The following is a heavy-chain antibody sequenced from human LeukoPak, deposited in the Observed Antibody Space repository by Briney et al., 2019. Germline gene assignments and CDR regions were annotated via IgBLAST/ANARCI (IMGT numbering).Heavy chain of an antibody. J-gene: IGHJ6*02. CDR2: IYYSGST. CDR3: ARVERSAKRGMDV. V-gene: IGHV4-31*03. Sequence: SQTLSLTCTVSGGSISSGGYYWSWIRQHPGKGLEWIGYIYYSGSTYYNPSLKSRVTISVDTSKNQFSLKLCSVTAADTAVYYCARVERSAKRGMDVWGQGTTVTVSS. D-gene: IGHD3-3*01. CDR1: GGSISSGGYY.